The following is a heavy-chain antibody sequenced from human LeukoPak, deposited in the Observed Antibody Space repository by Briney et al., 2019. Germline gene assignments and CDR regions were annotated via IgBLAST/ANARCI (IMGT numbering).Heavy chain of an antibody. CDR1: GDSISSSSYY. CDR3: ARDRGSQPFIDY. Sequence: SETLSLTCTVSGDSISSSSYYWSWIRQPPGKGLEWIGEINHSGSTNYNPSLKSRVTISVDTSKNQFSLKLSSVTAADTAVYYCARDRGSQPFIDYWGQGTLVTVSS. D-gene: IGHD1-26*01. J-gene: IGHJ4*02. V-gene: IGHV4-39*07. CDR2: INHSGST.